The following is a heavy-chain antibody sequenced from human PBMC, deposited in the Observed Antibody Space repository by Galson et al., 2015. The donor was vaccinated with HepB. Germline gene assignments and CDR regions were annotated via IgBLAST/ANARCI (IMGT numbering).Heavy chain of an antibody. CDR1: GYRFTSYW. J-gene: IGHJ3*02. D-gene: IGHD3-9*01. CDR2: IYPGDSDT. CDR3: ARHSRYFDWLLSDAFDI. Sequence: QSGAEVKKPGESLKISCKGSGYRFTSYWIGWVRQMPGKGLEWMGIIYPGDSDTRYSPSFQGQVTISADKSISTAYLQWSSLKASDTAMYYCARHSRYFDWLLSDAFDIWGQGTMVTVSS. V-gene: IGHV5-51*01.